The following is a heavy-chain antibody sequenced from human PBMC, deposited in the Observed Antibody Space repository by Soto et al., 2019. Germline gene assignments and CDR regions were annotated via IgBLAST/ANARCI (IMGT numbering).Heavy chain of an antibody. V-gene: IGHV2-5*02. CDR1: GFSLSARPVG. CDR3: AQRADIIGNWNGRYFYS. CDR2: IYWDDDK. D-gene: IGHD1-1*01. Sequence: QITLKESGPTRVKPTQTLTLTCTFSGFSLSARPVGVGWIRQPPGKALERLALIYWDDDKRYSPSLNSRLNITEEATKKPGVLTLSHKDPVDTVIYYCAQRADIIGNWNGRYFYSWGQGGRVTASS. J-gene: IGHJ4*02.